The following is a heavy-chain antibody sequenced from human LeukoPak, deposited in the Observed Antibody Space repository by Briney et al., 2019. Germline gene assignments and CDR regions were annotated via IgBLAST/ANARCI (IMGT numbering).Heavy chain of an antibody. CDR1: GFTFDDYA. V-gene: IGHV3-9*01. CDR2: ISWNSGSI. Sequence: GGSLRLSCAASGFTFDDYAMHWVLQAPGKGLEWVSGISWNSGSIGYADSVKGRFTISRDNAKNSLYLQMNSLRAEDTALYYCAKVSIAAAATRYYYYYMDVWGKGTTVTVSS. CDR3: AKVSIAAAATRYYYYYMDV. D-gene: IGHD6-13*01. J-gene: IGHJ6*03.